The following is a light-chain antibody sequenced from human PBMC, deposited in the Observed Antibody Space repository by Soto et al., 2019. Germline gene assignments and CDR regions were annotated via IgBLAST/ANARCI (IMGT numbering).Light chain of an antibody. Sequence: EIVLTQSPGTLSLPPGERATLSCRASQSISSNCLAWYQQKPGQAPRLLIYGASSRATGIPDRFSGSGSGTAFTLTINSRDPEDVAVYHCKHYCRSPPFGGGTRVEIK. CDR3: KHYCRSPP. CDR1: QSISSNC. J-gene: IGKJ4*01. V-gene: IGKV3-20*01. CDR2: GAS.